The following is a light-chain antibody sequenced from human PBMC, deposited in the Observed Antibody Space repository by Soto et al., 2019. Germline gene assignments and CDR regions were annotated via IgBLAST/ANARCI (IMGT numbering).Light chain of an antibody. CDR2: EVS. CDR1: SSDVGGYNY. CDR3: NSYTNSHTYV. J-gene: IGLJ1*01. Sequence: ALTQPASVSGSPGQSITISCTGTSSDVGGYNYVSWYQQHPGKVPKLIIYEVSNRPSGVSNRFSGSKSGNTASLTISGLQAEDEADYYCNSYTNSHTYVFGNGTKVTVL. V-gene: IGLV2-14*01.